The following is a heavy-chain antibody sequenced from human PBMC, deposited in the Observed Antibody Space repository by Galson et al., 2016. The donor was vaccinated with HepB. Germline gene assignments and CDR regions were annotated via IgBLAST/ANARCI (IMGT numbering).Heavy chain of an antibody. Sequence: SVKVSCKASGFSFSVRSVYWMRQAPGQGLQLMGRINPHNGGTNSAEKFEGRLTITRDTSITTVYMELSRLTSDDTAVYYCARDQDYNDFIYYGMDVWGQGTTVTVSS. CDR2: INPHNGGT. V-gene: IGHV1-2*06. CDR3: ARDQDYNDFIYYGMDV. D-gene: IGHD4-17*01. CDR1: GFSFSVRS. J-gene: IGHJ6*02.